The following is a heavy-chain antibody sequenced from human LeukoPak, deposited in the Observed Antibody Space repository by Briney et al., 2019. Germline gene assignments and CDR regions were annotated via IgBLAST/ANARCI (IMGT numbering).Heavy chain of an antibody. J-gene: IGHJ5*02. CDR2: ISAYNGNT. CDR1: GYTFTSYG. V-gene: IGHV1-18*01. D-gene: IGHD2-15*01. CDR3: ARTGGVCSGGSCYSLAWFDP. Sequence: GASVKVSCKASGYTFTSYGTSWVRQAPGQGLEWMGWISAYNGNTNYAQKLQGRVTMTTDTSTSTAYMELRSLRSDDTAVYYCARTGGVCSGGSCYSLAWFDPWGQGTLVTVSS.